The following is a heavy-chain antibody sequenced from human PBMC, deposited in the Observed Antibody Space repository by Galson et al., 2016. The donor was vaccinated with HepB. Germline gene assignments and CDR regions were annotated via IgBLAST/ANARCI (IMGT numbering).Heavy chain of an antibody. Sequence: LSLTCAVSGASVSSNWWSWVRQPPGKGLDWIGETYHTGSTNFNPSLMRRVTISLDKSKNQLSLMLTSVTAADTAVYYCARHIAVAGTRGFDYWGQGALVTVSS. J-gene: IGHJ4*02. V-gene: IGHV4-4*02. D-gene: IGHD6-19*01. CDR3: ARHIAVAGTRGFDY. CDR1: GASVSSNW. CDR2: TYHTGST.